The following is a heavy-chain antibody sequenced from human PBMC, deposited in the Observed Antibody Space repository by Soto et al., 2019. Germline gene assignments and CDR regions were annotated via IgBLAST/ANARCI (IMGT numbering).Heavy chain of an antibody. J-gene: IGHJ4*02. CDR1: GFTFSPYT. D-gene: IGHD2-21*02. Sequence: VRLSCAASGFTFSPYTMHWVRQTPGKGLEWVAVISYDGSDKYYAGSVRGRFTISRDNSKNTLFLQMNGLRAEDTALYYCARGGGFCGADCYKGGIDYWGQGALVTVSS. V-gene: IGHV3-30-3*01. CDR2: ISYDGSDK. CDR3: ARGGGFCGADCYKGGIDY.